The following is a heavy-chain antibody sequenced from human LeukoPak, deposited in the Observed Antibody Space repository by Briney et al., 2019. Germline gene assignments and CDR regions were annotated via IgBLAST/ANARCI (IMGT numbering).Heavy chain of an antibody. Sequence: PGGSLRLSCAASGFTFSSYAMHWVRQAPGKGLEWVAVISYDGSNKYYADSVKGRFTISRDNSKNTLYLQMNSLRAEDTAVYYCARGRNYDYVWGSYRYSAFDIWGQGTMVTVSS. CDR1: GFTFSSYA. CDR3: ARGRNYDYVWGSYRYSAFDI. V-gene: IGHV3-30-3*01. J-gene: IGHJ3*02. CDR2: ISYDGSNK. D-gene: IGHD3-16*02.